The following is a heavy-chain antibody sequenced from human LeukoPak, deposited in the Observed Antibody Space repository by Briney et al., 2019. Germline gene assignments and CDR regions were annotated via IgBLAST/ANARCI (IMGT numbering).Heavy chain of an antibody. D-gene: IGHD3-10*01. CDR1: GFTFSSYA. CDR2: ISGSGGST. Sequence: GGSLRLSCAASGFTFSSYAMSWVRQAPGKGLEWVSAISGSGGSTYYADSVKGRFTISRDNSKNTLYLQMNSLRAEDTAVYYCASHALPMVRGIHFDPWGQGTLVTVSS. CDR3: ASHALPMVRGIHFDP. J-gene: IGHJ5*02. V-gene: IGHV3-23*01.